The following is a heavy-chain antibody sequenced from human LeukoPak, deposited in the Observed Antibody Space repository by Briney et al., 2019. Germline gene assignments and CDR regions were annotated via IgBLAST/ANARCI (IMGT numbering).Heavy chain of an antibody. J-gene: IGHJ3*02. CDR2: IYPGDSDT. Sequence: VESLKISCKGSGYSFTTYWIGWVRQMPGKGLEWMGVIYPGDSDTRYSPSFQGQVTISADKSISTAYLRWSSLKASDTAMYYCARRRIAARLGAAFDIWGQGTMVTVSS. CDR3: ARRRIAARLGAAFDI. CDR1: GYSFTTYW. D-gene: IGHD6-6*01. V-gene: IGHV5-51*01.